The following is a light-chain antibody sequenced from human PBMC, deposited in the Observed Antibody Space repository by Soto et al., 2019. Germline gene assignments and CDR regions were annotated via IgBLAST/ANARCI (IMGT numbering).Light chain of an antibody. Sequence: SYELTQPPSVSVSPGQTAIITSSGDKLGDKYACWYQQKPGQSPVLVIYQDSKRPSGIPERFSGSNSGNTATLTISGTQAMDEADYYCQAWDSRTRVVFGGGTKLTVL. J-gene: IGLJ2*01. V-gene: IGLV3-1*01. CDR3: QAWDSRTRVV. CDR1: KLGDKY. CDR2: QDS.